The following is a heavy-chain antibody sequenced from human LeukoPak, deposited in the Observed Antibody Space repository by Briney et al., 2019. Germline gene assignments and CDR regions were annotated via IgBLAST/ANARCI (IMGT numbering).Heavy chain of an antibody. Sequence: GGSLRLSCAASGFTFSSYWMSWVRQAPGKGLEWVANTKQDGSEKYYVDSVKGRFTISRDNAKNSLYLQMNSLRAEDTAVYYCASRIAVAGYNWFDPWGQGTLVTVSS. D-gene: IGHD6-19*01. V-gene: IGHV3-7*01. CDR2: TKQDGSEK. CDR3: ASRIAVAGYNWFDP. J-gene: IGHJ5*02. CDR1: GFTFSSYW.